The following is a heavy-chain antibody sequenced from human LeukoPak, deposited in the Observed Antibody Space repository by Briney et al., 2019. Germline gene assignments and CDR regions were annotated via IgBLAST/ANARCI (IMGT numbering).Heavy chain of an antibody. D-gene: IGHD2-15*01. CDR3: TKSGPPYSF. J-gene: IGHJ3*01. Sequence: GGSLRLSCAASGLSVSSNDMSWVRQAPGKGLEWVSFIYSGDGTYYADSVKGRFTISRDNSKNTLYLQMNSLRAEDTAMYFCTKSGPPYSFWGQGTMVTVSS. CDR1: GLSVSSND. CDR2: IYSGDGT. V-gene: IGHV3-53*01.